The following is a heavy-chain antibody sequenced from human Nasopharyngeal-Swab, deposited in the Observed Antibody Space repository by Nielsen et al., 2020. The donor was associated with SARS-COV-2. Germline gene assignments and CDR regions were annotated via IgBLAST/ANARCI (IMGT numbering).Heavy chain of an antibody. Sequence: WERQAPGQGLEWMGRINPNSGGTNYAQKFQGRVTMTRDTSISTAYMELSRLRSDDTAVYYCARNDSSGYGHWGQGTLVTVSS. D-gene: IGHD3-22*01. V-gene: IGHV1-2*06. CDR2: INPNSGGT. J-gene: IGHJ4*02. CDR3: ARNDSSGYGH.